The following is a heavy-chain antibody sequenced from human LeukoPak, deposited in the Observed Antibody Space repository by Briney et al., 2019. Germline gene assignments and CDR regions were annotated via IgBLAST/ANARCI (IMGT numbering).Heavy chain of an antibody. V-gene: IGHV1-2*02. D-gene: IGHD3-22*01. CDR1: GYTFTGYY. CDR3: AREGKYYYDSSGYYYAFDY. J-gene: IGHJ4*02. Sequence: ASVKVSCKASGYTFTGYYMHWVRQAPGQGLEWMGWINPNSGGTNYAQKFQGRVTMTRDTSISTAYMELSRLRSDDTAVYYCAREGKYYYDSSGYYYAFDYWGQGTLVTVSS. CDR2: INPNSGGT.